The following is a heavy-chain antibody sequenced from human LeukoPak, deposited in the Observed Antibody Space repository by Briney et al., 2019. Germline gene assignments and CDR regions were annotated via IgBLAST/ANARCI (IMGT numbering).Heavy chain of an antibody. CDR1: GFTFSSYD. V-gene: IGHV3-13*01. CDR2: IGTAGDT. CDR3: AREDRSLNGMDV. Sequence: PGRSLRLSCAASGFTFSSYDMHWVRQATGKGLEWVSAIGTAGDTYYPGSVKGRFTISRENAKNSLYLQMNSLRAGDTAVYYCAREDRSLNGMDVWGQGTTVTVSS. J-gene: IGHJ6*02. D-gene: IGHD2-15*01.